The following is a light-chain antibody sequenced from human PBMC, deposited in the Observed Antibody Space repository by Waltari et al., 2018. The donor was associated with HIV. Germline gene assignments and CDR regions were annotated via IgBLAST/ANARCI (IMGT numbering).Light chain of an antibody. CDR1: QSVSSY. CDR3: QESYSSPFT. CDR2: AAS. J-gene: IGKJ3*01. V-gene: IGKV1-39*01. Sequence: DIQMTQSPSSLSASVGDRVTITCRASQSVSSYLNWYQQKPGNAPKLLIYAASILQSGVPARFSGSGSGTDFTLTINSLQPEDFATYYCQESYSSPFTFGPGTQVDIK.